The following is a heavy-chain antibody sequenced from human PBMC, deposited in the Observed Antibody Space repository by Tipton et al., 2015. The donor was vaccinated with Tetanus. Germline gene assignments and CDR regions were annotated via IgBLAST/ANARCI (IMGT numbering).Heavy chain of an antibody. D-gene: IGHD2-2*01. V-gene: IGHV1-8*01. J-gene: IGHJ6*02. Sequence: QLVQSGAEVEKPGASVKVSCKASGYTFTSYGLNWVRKAAGRGFEWMGWLNPKSGSAAYAQRFQGRVTMTTNTSITTAYMEVSSLTYEDTAVYYCASGSSIRHGLDVWGHGTTVTVSS. CDR2: LNPKSGSA. CDR1: GYTFTSYG. CDR3: ASGSSIRHGLDV.